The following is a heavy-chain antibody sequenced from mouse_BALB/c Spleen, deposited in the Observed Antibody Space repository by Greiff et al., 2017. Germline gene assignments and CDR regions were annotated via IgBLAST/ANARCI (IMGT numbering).Heavy chain of an antibody. V-gene: IGHV3-2*02. CDR1: GYSITSDYA. CDR3: ASNYGPFAY. D-gene: IGHD1-1*02. J-gene: IGHJ3*01. Sequence: EVQLQQSGPGLVKPSQSLSLTCTVTGYSITSDYAWNWIRQFPGNKLEWMGYISYSGSTSYNPSLKSRISITRDTSKNQFFLQLNSVTTEDTATYYCASNYGPFAYWGQGTLVTVSA. CDR2: ISYSGST.